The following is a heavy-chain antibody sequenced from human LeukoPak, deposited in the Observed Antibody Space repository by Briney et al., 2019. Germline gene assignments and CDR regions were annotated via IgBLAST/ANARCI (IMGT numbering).Heavy chain of an antibody. Sequence: SETLSLTSTVSGGSIVGGSYYWGWIRQPPGKGLDWIGIINYSGNTYYNPSLRSRVSISVDTSRNQFSLNLNSMTASDTAVYYCATGYDYWGQGTLVTVSS. CDR2: INYSGNT. J-gene: IGHJ4*02. CDR1: GGSIVGGSYY. D-gene: IGHD3-22*01. V-gene: IGHV4-39*01. CDR3: ATGYDY.